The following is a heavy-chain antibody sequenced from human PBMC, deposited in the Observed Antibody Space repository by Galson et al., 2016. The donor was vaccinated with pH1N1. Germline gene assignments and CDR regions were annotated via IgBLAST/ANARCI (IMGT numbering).Heavy chain of an antibody. D-gene: IGHD3-9*01. CDR2: MHPGGST. CDR1: GGSLSGTY. J-gene: IGHJ4*02. V-gene: IGHV4-34*01. CDR3: ARRKPNFDPHVIDF. Sequence: ETLSLTCTVYGGSLSGTYWGWIRQSPGKGLEWIGEMHPGGSTNYNPSLKSRVSLFVDTSKNQFSLKLSSLTAADTALYFCARRKPNFDPHVIDFWGQGALVTVSS.